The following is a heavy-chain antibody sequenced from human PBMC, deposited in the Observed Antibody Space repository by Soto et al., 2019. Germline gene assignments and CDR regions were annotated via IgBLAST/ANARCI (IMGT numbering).Heavy chain of an antibody. D-gene: IGHD4-17*01. J-gene: IGHJ4*02. Sequence: PSETLSLTCTVSGGSISSYYWSWIRQPPGKGLEWSGYIYCSGSTNYNPSLKSRVNISVDTSKNKFSLKLSSVTAADTAVYYCARENEYGGNFDYWGQGTLVTVSS. V-gene: IGHV4-59*01. CDR1: GGSISSYY. CDR3: ARENEYGGNFDY. CDR2: IYCSGST.